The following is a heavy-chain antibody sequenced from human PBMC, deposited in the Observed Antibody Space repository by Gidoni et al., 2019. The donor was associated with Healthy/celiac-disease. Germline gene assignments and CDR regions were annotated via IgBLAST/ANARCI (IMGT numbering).Heavy chain of an antibody. D-gene: IGHD3-22*01. CDR3: ARDRNSHSSGYYYYYYGMDV. V-gene: IGHV1-2*02. CDR2: INPNSGGT. CDR1: GYTFTGYY. J-gene: IGHJ6*02. Sequence: QVQLVQSGAEVKKHGAAVKVSCKASGYTFTGYYMHWGRPAPGQGPEWKGWINPNSGGTNYAQKCQGRVTMTRDTSISTAYMELSRLRSDDTAVYYCARDRNSHSSGYYYYYYGMDVWGQGTTVTVSS.